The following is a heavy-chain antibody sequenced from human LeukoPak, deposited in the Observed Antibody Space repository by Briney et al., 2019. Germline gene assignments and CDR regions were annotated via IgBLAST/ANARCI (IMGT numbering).Heavy chain of an antibody. CDR1: GGSLSSSIW. V-gene: IGHV4-4*02. J-gene: IGHJ4*02. CDR2: YYHSGST. D-gene: IGHD1-1*01. CDR3: ARAGWNDLFDY. Sequence: SGTLSLTCAVSGGSLSSSIWWSWVPQPPGKGVEGIGEYYHSGSTNYNQSLRSRVTISVDNSKNQFSQKLSSVTAADTAVYYCARAGWNDLFDYWGQGTLVTVSS.